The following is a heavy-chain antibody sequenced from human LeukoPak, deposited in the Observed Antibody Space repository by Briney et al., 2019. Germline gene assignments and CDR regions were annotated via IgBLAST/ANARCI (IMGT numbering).Heavy chain of an antibody. Sequence: SETLSLTCTVSGGSISTYYWSWIRQPPRKGLEWIGYIYSSGSTNYNPSLNSRVTISLDTSKNQFSLRLTSVTAADTAVFYCARHDYGDQGAFDIWGQGTMVTVSS. CDR2: IYSSGST. CDR1: GGSISTYY. CDR3: ARHDYGDQGAFDI. V-gene: IGHV4-59*08. D-gene: IGHD4-17*01. J-gene: IGHJ3*02.